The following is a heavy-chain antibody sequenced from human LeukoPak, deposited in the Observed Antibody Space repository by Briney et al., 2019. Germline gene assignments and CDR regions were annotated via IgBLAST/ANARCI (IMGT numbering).Heavy chain of an antibody. CDR3: ARSGAYYFYMDV. V-gene: IGHV1-18*01. D-gene: IGHD1-26*01. CDR1: GYTFSNSG. Sequence: GASVKVSCKASGYTFSNSGISWVRQAPGQGLEWMGWISAYNGTTNYAHNLHGRLTMTTDTSTSTAYMELRKLRSDDTAVYYCARSGAYYFYMDVWGKGTPVTVSS. J-gene: IGHJ6*03. CDR2: ISAYNGTT.